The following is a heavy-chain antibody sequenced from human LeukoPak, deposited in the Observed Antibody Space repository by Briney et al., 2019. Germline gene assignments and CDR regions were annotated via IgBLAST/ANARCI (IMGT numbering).Heavy chain of an antibody. Sequence: GGSLRLSCAASGLTLSSYGMNWVRQAPGKGLEWVSALHNDGTTHYAEYVKGRFTISRDDSQNTLHLQMNSLRAEDTALYYCARGWAGAFDCWGQGTLVTVSS. D-gene: IGHD1-26*01. CDR1: GLTLSSYG. V-gene: IGHV3-66*01. J-gene: IGHJ4*02. CDR2: LHNDGTT. CDR3: ARGWAGAFDC.